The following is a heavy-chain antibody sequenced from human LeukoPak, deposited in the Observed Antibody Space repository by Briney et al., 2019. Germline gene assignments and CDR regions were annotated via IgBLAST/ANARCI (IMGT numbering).Heavy chain of an antibody. V-gene: IGHV4-59*08. D-gene: IGHD4-17*01. J-gene: IGHJ5*02. CDR1: GGSISSYY. Sequence: PSETLSLTCTVSGGSISSYYWSWIRQPPGKGLEWIGYIYYSGSTDNNPSLKSRVTISVDTSKNQFSLKLSSVTAADTAVYYCARHKLGYGSDWFDPWGQGTLVTVSS. CDR2: IYYSGST. CDR3: ARHKLGYGSDWFDP.